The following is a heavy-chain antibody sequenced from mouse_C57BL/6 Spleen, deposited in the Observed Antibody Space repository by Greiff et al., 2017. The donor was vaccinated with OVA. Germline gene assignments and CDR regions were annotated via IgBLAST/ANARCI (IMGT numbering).Heavy chain of an antibody. CDR1: GYAFTNYL. D-gene: IGHD1-1*01. CDR2: INPGSGGT. Sequence: VQLQQSGAELVRPGTSVKVSCKASGYAFTNYLIEWVKQRPGQGLEWIGVINPGSGGTNYNEKFKGKATLTADKSSSTAYMQLSSLTSEDSAVYFCARVGVTTVVAPYWYFDVWGTGTTVTVSS. J-gene: IGHJ1*03. V-gene: IGHV1-54*01. CDR3: ARVGVTTVVAPYWYFDV.